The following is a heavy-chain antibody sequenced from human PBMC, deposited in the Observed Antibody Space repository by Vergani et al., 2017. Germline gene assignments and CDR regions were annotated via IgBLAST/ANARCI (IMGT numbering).Heavy chain of an antibody. J-gene: IGHJ6*02. V-gene: IGHV4-34*01. CDR2: INHSGST. Sequence: QVQLQQWGAGLLKPSETLSLTCAVYGGSFSGYYWSWIRQPPGKGLEWIGEINHSGSTNYNPSLKSRVTISVDTSKNQFSLKLSSVTAADTAVYYCARGTVVPAATYYYYYGMDVWGQGTTVTVSS. CDR3: ARGTVVPAATYYYYYGMDV. D-gene: IGHD2-2*01. CDR1: GGSFSGYY.